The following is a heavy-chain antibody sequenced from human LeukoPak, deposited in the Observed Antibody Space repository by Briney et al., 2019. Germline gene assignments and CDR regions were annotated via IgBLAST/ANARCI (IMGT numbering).Heavy chain of an antibody. J-gene: IGHJ4*02. D-gene: IGHD3-22*01. CDR2: IYYSGNT. CDR1: GGSISSYY. Sequence: SETLSLTCTVSGGSISSYYWNWIRQPPGKGLEWIAYIYYSGNTNYNPSLKSRVTISVDTSKNQFSLKLSSVTAADTAVYYCARVKSGYYDSSGYYNHLFDYWGQGTLVTVSS. CDR3: ARVKSGYYDSSGYYNHLFDY. V-gene: IGHV4-59*01.